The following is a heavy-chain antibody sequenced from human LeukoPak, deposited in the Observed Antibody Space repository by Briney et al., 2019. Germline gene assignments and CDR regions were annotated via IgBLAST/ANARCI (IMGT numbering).Heavy chain of an antibody. D-gene: IGHD3-10*01. Sequence: SDTLSLTCAVSGRSISTYYWRWIRQPPGKGLEWIVYISYSGSTNYKPSLKSRVTISVDTSKNQFSLRLSAVTAADTAVYYCARGLVRGVLPLVYFDYWGQGTLVTVSS. V-gene: IGHV4-59*07. CDR1: GRSISTYY. J-gene: IGHJ4*02. CDR2: ISYSGST. CDR3: ARGLVRGVLPLVYFDY.